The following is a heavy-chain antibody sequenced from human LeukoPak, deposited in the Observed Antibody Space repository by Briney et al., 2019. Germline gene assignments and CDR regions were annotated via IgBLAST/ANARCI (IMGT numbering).Heavy chain of an antibody. CDR1: GGSINSDSDY. CDR2: IFYTGTT. Sequence: MASEPLSLTCIVSGGSINSDSDYWSWIRQHPGKGLEWIGYIFYTGTTSYNPSPENRVTISLDTSKNQFSLEVKSVTAADTAVYFCARVTRGWLQYDHWGQGTLVTVSA. J-gene: IGHJ5*02. CDR3: ARVTRGWLQYDH. V-gene: IGHV4-31*03. D-gene: IGHD5-24*01.